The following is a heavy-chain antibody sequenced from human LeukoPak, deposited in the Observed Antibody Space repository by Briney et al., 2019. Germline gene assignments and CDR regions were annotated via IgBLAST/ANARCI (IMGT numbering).Heavy chain of an antibody. CDR2: IYPGDSDT. V-gene: IGHV5-51*01. J-gene: IGHJ4*02. D-gene: IGHD3-16*01. Sequence: GESLKISCKGSGYSFTTYWIGWVRQLPGKGLEWMGIIYPGDSDTRYSPSSQGQVTISADKSISTAYLRWSSLKASDTAIYYCARLPGLGGVLDYWGQGTLVTVSS. CDR3: ARLPGLGGVLDY. CDR1: GYSFTTYW.